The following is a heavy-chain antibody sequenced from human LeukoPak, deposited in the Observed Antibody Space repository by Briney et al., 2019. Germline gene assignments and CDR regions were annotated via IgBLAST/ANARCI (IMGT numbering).Heavy chain of an antibody. CDR3: ARCTSGSFNAQFDY. CDR2: INPNSGGT. Sequence: ASVKVSCKASGYTFTGYYMHWVRQAPGQGLEWMGWINPNSGGTNYAQKFQGRVTMTRDTSISTAYMELSRPRSDDTAVYYCARCTSGSFNAQFDYWGQGTLVTVSS. D-gene: IGHD1-26*01. V-gene: IGHV1-2*02. J-gene: IGHJ4*02. CDR1: GYTFTGYY.